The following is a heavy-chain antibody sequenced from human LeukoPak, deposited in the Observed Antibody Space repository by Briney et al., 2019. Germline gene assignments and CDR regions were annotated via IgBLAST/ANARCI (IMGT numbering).Heavy chain of an antibody. CDR2: ISSNGGRT. Sequence: LGGSPRLSCAASGFTFSRYAMHWVRQAPGKGLEYVSAISSNGGRTYYENSVKGRFTISRDNSKNTLYLQMGSLRAEDMAVYYCARDFVHYYDSSGFEYYFDFWGQGTLVTVSS. D-gene: IGHD3-22*01. CDR1: GFTFSRYA. J-gene: IGHJ4*02. CDR3: ARDFVHYYDSSGFEYYFDF. V-gene: IGHV3-64*01.